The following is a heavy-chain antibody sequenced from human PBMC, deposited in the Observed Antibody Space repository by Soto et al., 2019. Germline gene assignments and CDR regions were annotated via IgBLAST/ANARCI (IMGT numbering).Heavy chain of an antibody. CDR1: GGSFSGYY. V-gene: IGHV4-34*01. CDR3: ARSKGGIVVVPAAMRRMRGGAFDI. D-gene: IGHD2-2*01. J-gene: IGHJ3*02. CDR2: INHSGST. Sequence: QVQLQQWGAGLLKPSETLSLTCAVYGGSFSGYYWSWIRQPPGKGLEWIGEINHSGSTNYNPSLKSRVTISVDTSNNQFSRVLSSVTAADTAVYYCARSKGGIVVVPAAMRRMRGGAFDIWGQGTMVTVSS.